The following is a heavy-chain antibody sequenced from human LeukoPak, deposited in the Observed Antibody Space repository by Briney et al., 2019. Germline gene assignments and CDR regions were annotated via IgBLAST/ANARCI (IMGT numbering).Heavy chain of an antibody. J-gene: IGHJ6*02. D-gene: IGHD2-15*01. V-gene: IGHV4-59*01. CDR1: GGSISSYY. Sequence: QPSETLSLTCTVSGGSISSYYWSWIRQPPGKGLEWIGYIYYSGSTNYNPSLKSRVTISVDTSKNQFSLKLSSVTAADMAVYYCARDLLRPGRQRALYYYYGMDVWGQGTTVTVSS. CDR2: IYYSGST. CDR3: ARDLLRPGRQRALYYYYGMDV.